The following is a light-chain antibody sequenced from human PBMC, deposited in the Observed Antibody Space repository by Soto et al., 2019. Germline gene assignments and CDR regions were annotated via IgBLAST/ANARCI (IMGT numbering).Light chain of an antibody. CDR1: GSDFGNYNF. CDR3: SSYSSTRGVI. J-gene: IGLJ2*01. Sequence: QSVLTQPASVSGSPGQSITISCTGTGSDFGNYNFVSWYQQHPGKVPRLLAFDVSDRPSGISDRFSGSKFGNTASLTISGLQTDDEADYFCSSYSSTRGVIFGGGTQLTVL. CDR2: DVS. V-gene: IGLV2-14*03.